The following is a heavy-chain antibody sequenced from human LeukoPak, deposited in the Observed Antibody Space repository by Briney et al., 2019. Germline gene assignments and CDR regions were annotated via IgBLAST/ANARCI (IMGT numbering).Heavy chain of an antibody. CDR1: GFTFSNYL. V-gene: IGHV3-15*01. Sequence: GGSLRLSCVASGFTFSNYLMSWVRQAPGKGLEWVGLIKSKILGGTTHYAAPVKGRFTISRDDSKDTLYLQMNSLKPEDTAVYYCTTENPWGQGTLVTVSS. CDR3: TTENP. J-gene: IGHJ5*02. CDR2: IKSKILGGTT.